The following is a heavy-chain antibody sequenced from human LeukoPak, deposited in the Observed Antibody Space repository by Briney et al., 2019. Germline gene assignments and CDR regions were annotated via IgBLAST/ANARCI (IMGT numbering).Heavy chain of an antibody. J-gene: IGHJ6*03. Sequence: GRSLRLSCAASGFTFDDYAMHWVRQAPGKGLEWVSGISGNSGSIGYADSVKGRFTISRDNAKNSLYLQMNSLRAEDTAVYYCAGSHCSSTSCYFSGYMDVWGKGTTVTVSS. V-gene: IGHV3-9*01. D-gene: IGHD2-2*01. CDR2: ISGNSGSI. CDR1: GFTFDDYA. CDR3: AGSHCSSTSCYFSGYMDV.